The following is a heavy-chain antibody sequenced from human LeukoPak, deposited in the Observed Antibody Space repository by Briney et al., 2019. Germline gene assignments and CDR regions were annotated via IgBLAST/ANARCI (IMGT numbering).Heavy chain of an antibody. CDR1: EGTFDSYA. Sequence: SVKVSCKASEGTFDSYAINWVRQAPGQGLEWMGGIIPIFDTANYAQKFQGRVTITTDESTNTAYMELSSLTSEDTAVYYCAKDGVVVVAATDDDYWGQGTLVTVSS. D-gene: IGHD2-15*01. CDR2: IIPIFDTA. J-gene: IGHJ4*02. CDR3: AKDGVVVVAATDDDY. V-gene: IGHV1-69*05.